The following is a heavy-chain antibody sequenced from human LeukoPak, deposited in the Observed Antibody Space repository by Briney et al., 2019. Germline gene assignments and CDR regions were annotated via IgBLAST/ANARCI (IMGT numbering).Heavy chain of an antibody. CDR3: ARDLYQWLPSTRPRDYYYYMDV. CDR2: INPNSGGT. Sequence: ASVKVSCKASGYTFTGYYIHWVRQAPGQGLEYMGWINPNSGGTNYAQKFQGRVTMTRDTPTSTAYMELSRLRSDDTAVYYCARDLYQWLPSTRPRDYYYYMDVWGEGTTVTVSS. CDR1: GYTFTGYY. V-gene: IGHV1-2*02. D-gene: IGHD6-19*01. J-gene: IGHJ6*03.